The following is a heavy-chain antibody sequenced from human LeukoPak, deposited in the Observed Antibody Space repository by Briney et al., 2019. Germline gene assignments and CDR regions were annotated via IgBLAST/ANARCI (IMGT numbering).Heavy chain of an antibody. CDR1: GYTFTSYY. Sequence: ASVKVSCMASGYTFTSYYMHWVRQAPGQGLEWMGIINPSGGSTSYAQKFQGRVTMTRDTSTSTVYMELSSLRSEDTAVYYCAREGLGYCSSTSCYWDNWFDPWGQRTLVTVSS. V-gene: IGHV1-46*03. J-gene: IGHJ5*02. CDR3: AREGLGYCSSTSCYWDNWFDP. D-gene: IGHD2-2*01. CDR2: INPSGGST.